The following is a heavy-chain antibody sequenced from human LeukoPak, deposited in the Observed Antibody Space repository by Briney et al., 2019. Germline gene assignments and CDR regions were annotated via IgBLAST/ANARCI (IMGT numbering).Heavy chain of an antibody. V-gene: IGHV3-48*03. J-gene: IGHJ5*02. CDR2: ISSSGSTI. CDR3: ARYYCSGGSCYPDINWFDP. CDR1: GFTFSSYE. Sequence: GGSLRLSCTASGFTFSSYEMNWVRQAPGKGLEWVSYISSSGSTIYYADSVKGRFTISRDNAKNSLYLQMNSLRAEDTAVYYCARYYCSGGSCYPDINWFDPWGQGTLVTVSS. D-gene: IGHD2-15*01.